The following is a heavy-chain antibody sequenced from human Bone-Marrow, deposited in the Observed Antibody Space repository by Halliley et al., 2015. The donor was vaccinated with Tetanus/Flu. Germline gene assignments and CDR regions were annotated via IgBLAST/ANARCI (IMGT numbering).Heavy chain of an antibody. J-gene: IGHJ5*02. CDR3: AGDPSIAAAVPWFDP. CDR1: GFTFSSYE. Sequence: SLRLSCAASGFTFSSYEMNWVRQAPGKGLEWVSYISSSGSTIYYADSVKGRFTISRDNAKNSLYLQMNSLRAEDTAVYYCAGDPSIAAAVPWFDPWGQGTLVTVSS. D-gene: IGHD6-13*01. CDR2: ISSSGSTI. V-gene: IGHV3-48*03.